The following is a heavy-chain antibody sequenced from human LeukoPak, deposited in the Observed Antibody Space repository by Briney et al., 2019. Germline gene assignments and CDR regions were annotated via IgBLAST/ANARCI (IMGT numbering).Heavy chain of an antibody. V-gene: IGHV4-59*01. CDR2: SYYSGST. J-gene: IGHJ4*02. Sequence: SETLSLTCTVSGDSISSYYWSWIRQPPGKGLEWIGGSYYSGSTNYNPSLKSRVTISVDTSKNQFSLKLSSVTAADTAVYYCARDVVGGGNFDYWGQGTLVTVSS. CDR1: GDSISSYY. D-gene: IGHD1-26*01. CDR3: ARDVVGGGNFDY.